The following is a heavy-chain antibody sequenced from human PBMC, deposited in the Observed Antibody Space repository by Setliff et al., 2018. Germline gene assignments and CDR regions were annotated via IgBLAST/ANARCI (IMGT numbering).Heavy chain of an antibody. D-gene: IGHD3-3*01. V-gene: IGHV4-34*01. J-gene: IGHJ6*02. CDR2: INHSGST. Sequence: SETLSLTCAVYGGSFSDYWWSWVRQAPGKGLEWVGEINHSGSTNYNPSLKSRVTISVDTSKNQFSLKLSSVTAADTAVYYCARRYNFWSGYYYYYYYGMDVWGQGTTVTVSS. CDR3: ARRYNFWSGYYYYYYYGMDV. CDR1: GGSFSDYW.